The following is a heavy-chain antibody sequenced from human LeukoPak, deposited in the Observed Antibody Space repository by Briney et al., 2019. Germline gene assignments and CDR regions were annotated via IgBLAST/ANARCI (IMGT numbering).Heavy chain of an antibody. Sequence: GGSLRLSCAASGFTFSSYSMNWVRQAPGKGLEWVSYISRSSTIYYADSVKGRFTISRDNAKNSLYLQMNSLRAEDTAVYYCARSRITAYYYDSSGPDAFDIWGQGTMVTVSS. CDR2: ISRSSTI. J-gene: IGHJ3*02. CDR3: ARSRITAYYYDSSGPDAFDI. D-gene: IGHD3-22*01. V-gene: IGHV3-48*04. CDR1: GFTFSSYS.